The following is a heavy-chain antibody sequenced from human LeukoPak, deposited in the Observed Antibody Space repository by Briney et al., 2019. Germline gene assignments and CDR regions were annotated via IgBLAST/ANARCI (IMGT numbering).Heavy chain of an antibody. CDR2: IWYDGSNK. Sequence: PGRSLRLSRAASGFTFSSYGMHWVRQAPGKGLEWVAVIWYDGSNKYYADSVKGRFTISRDNSKNTLYLQMNSLRAEDTAVYYCARVKGPFYGGPPTYWGQGTLVTVSS. J-gene: IGHJ4*02. CDR3: ARVKGPFYGGPPTY. D-gene: IGHD4-23*01. CDR1: GFTFSSYG. V-gene: IGHV3-33*01.